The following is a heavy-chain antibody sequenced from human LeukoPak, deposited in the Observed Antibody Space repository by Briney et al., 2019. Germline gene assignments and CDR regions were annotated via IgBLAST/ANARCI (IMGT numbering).Heavy chain of an antibody. D-gene: IGHD6-13*01. CDR3: ATSSSWYRGYFDY. J-gene: IGHJ4*02. Sequence: PGGSLRLSCAASGFTVSSNYMSWVRQAPGKGLEWVSVIYSGGSTYYADSVKGRFTISRHNSKNTLYLQMNSLRAEDTAVYYCATSSSWYRGYFDYWGQGTLVTASS. CDR2: IYSGGST. V-gene: IGHV3-53*04. CDR1: GFTVSSNY.